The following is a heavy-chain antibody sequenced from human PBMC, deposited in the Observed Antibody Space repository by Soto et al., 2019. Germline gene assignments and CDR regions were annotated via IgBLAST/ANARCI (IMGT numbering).Heavy chain of an antibody. Sequence: EVQLVESGGGLVQPGGSLRLSCAASGFTFSSYWLPWVRQAPGKGLEWVANIKQDGSAKYYVDSVKGRFTISRDNAKNSVYRQMNSLRAEDTAVYYCALCLNTSGWYVLLEGSFDYWGQGTVVNVS. V-gene: IGHV3-7*01. D-gene: IGHD6-19*01. CDR3: ALCLNTSGWYVLLEGSFDY. J-gene: IGHJ4*02. CDR1: GFTFSSYW. CDR2: IKQDGSAK.